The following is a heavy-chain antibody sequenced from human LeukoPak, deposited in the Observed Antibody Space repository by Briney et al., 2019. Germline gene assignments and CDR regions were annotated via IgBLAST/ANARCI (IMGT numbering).Heavy chain of an antibody. CDR3: ASGFWSGYYTEYDFDY. V-gene: IGHV1-2*02. Sequence: GASVKVSCKASGYTFTGYYMHWVRQAPGQGLEWMGWINPNSGGTNYAQKFQGRVTMTRDTSISTAYMELSRLRSDDTAVYYCASGFWSGYYTEYDFDYWGQGTLVTVSS. CDR2: INPNSGGT. J-gene: IGHJ4*02. D-gene: IGHD3-3*01. CDR1: GYTFTGYY.